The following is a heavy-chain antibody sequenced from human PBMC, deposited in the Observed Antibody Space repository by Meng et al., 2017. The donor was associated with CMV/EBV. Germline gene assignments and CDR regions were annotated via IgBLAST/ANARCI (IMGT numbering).Heavy chain of an antibody. CDR1: GFTFSSYA. V-gene: IGHV3-30*02. D-gene: IGHD2-2*01. CDR2: IRYDGSNK. J-gene: IGHJ6*02. CDR3: ARDSVVVPAGGMDV. Sequence: GGSLRLSCAASGFTFSSYAMHWVRQAPGKGLEWVAFIRYDGSNKYYADSVKGRFTISRDNSKNTLYLQMNSLRAEDTAVYYCARDSVVVPAGGMDVWGQGTTVTVSS.